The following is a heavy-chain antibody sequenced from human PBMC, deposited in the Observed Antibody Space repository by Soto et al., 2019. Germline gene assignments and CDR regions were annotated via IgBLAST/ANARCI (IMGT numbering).Heavy chain of an antibody. Sequence: QVQLVQSGGEVKKPGASVKVSCKTSGYTFTTYGISCARQDPGQGLEWVGWISAYSGKTHYAQKFQGKVTMTTDTSTNTAYLELRSLRSDDTAVYYCARDPYLGDHQYWGQGTLVTVSS. J-gene: IGHJ4*02. D-gene: IGHD3-16*01. V-gene: IGHV1-18*01. CDR1: GYTFTTYG. CDR3: ARDPYLGDHQY. CDR2: ISAYSGKT.